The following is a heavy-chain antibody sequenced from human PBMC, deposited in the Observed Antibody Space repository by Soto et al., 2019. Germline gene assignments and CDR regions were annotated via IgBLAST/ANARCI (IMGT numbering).Heavy chain of an antibody. J-gene: IGHJ5*02. CDR2: ITGGAGNT. CDR1: GFTFSSYA. Sequence: PGGSLRLSCAASGFTFSSYAMSWVRQAPGKGLEWVSAITGGAGNTYYADSVKGRFTISRDNSKNTLSLQMNSLRVEDTAVYHCAKGRIAVAAPYNWFDPWGQGTLVTVSS. CDR3: AKGRIAVAAPYNWFDP. V-gene: IGHV3-23*01. D-gene: IGHD6-19*01.